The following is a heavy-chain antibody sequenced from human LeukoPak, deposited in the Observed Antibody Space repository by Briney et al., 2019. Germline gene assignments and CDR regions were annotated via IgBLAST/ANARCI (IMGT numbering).Heavy chain of an antibody. CDR3: AKDRGYSYGYFDY. V-gene: IGHV3-30*18. D-gene: IGHD5-18*01. J-gene: IGHJ4*02. CDR1: RFTFSSYG. CDR2: ISYDGSNR. Sequence: GGSLRLSCAASRFTFSSYGMHWVRQAPGNGLEWVALISYDGSNRYYTDSVKGRFTISRDNSKNTLYLQMDSLRAEDTAVYYCAKDRGYSYGYFDYWGQGTLVTVSS.